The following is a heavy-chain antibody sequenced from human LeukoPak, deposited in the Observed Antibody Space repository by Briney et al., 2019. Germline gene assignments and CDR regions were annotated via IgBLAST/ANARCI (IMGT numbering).Heavy chain of an antibody. J-gene: IGHJ6*03. V-gene: IGHV1-8*03. Sequence: ASVKVSCKASGYTFTSYDINWVRQATGQGLEWMGWMNPNSGNTGYAQKFQGRVTITRNTSISTAYMELSSLRSEDTAVYYCARVARSGSLYYYYYYMDVWGKGTTVTVSS. CDR2: MNPNSGNT. CDR1: GYTFTSYD. CDR3: ARVARSGSLYYYYYYMDV. D-gene: IGHD6-19*01.